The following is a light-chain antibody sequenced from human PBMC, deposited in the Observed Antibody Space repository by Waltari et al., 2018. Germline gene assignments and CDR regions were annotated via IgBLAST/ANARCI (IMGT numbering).Light chain of an antibody. Sequence: QSEMSQPHSVSGTPGQTVTISCSGRSSNVGSNVVNWYHQLPGTAPKLRIYRNDQRPSGVPDRFSGSKSGTSASLAISGLQSEDEADYYCAAWDDSLNGRWVFGAGTKLTVL. V-gene: IGLV1-44*01. CDR1: SSNVGSNV. CDR3: AAWDDSLNGRWV. J-gene: IGLJ2*01. CDR2: RND.